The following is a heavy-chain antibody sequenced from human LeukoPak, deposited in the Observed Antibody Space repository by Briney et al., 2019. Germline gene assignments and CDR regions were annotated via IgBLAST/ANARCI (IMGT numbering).Heavy chain of an antibody. CDR1: GFTFSDYY. V-gene: IGHV3-11*01. Sequence: GGSLRLSCAASGFTFSDYYMSWIRQAPGKGLEWVSYISSSGTTIYNADSVKGRFTISRGNAKNSLFLQMNSLRAEDTAVYYCARGDPDISFGVVGDAFDIWGQGTMVTVSS. CDR3: ARGDPDISFGVVGDAFDI. CDR2: ISSSGTTI. J-gene: IGHJ3*02. D-gene: IGHD3-3*01.